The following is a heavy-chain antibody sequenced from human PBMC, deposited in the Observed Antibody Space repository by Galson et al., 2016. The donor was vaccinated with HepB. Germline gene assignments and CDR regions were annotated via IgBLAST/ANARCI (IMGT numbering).Heavy chain of an antibody. CDR3: ARGRADYYGSGTIDAFDI. V-gene: IGHV4-30-2*01. Sequence: TLSLTCAVSGGSISSGGYSWSWIRQPPGKGLEWIGYIHHGGNNYYNPSLKSRVTISVDRSKNQFSLKLSSVTAADTAIYSCARGRADYYGSGTIDAFDIWGQGTMVTVSS. D-gene: IGHD3-10*01. CDR2: IHHGGNN. J-gene: IGHJ3*02. CDR1: GGSISSGGYS.